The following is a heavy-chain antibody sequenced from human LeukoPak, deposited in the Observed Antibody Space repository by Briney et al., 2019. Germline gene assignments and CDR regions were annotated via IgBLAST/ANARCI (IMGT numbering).Heavy chain of an antibody. Sequence: AGSLRLSCAASGFTFSRYWMHWVRQAPGKGLVWGSCINSDGSSTSYADSVKGRFTISRDNAKNTLYLQMNSLRAEDTAVYYCARRYCSSTSCPAGFQHWGQGTLVTVSS. J-gene: IGHJ1*01. D-gene: IGHD2-2*01. CDR2: INSDGSST. V-gene: IGHV3-74*01. CDR3: ARRYCSSTSCPAGFQH. CDR1: GFTFSRYW.